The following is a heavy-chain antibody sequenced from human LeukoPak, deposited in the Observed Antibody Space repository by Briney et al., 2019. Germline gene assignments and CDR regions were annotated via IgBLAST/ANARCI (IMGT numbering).Heavy chain of an antibody. V-gene: IGHV3-23*01. D-gene: IGHD3-22*01. Sequence: GGSLRLSCAASGFTFANYAMSWVRQAPGKGLEWVSAIVGSDVNTYYADSVRGRFTISRDNSENTLYLQMNSLRPEDTAVYYCARGRYYYDISGYSTYYFDYWGQGTLVTVSS. J-gene: IGHJ4*02. CDR1: GFTFANYA. CDR3: ARGRYYYDISGYSTYYFDY. CDR2: IVGSDVNT.